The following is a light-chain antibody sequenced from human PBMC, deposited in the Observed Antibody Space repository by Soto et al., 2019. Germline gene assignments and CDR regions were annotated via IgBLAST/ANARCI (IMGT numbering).Light chain of an antibody. CDR2: ANT. V-gene: IGLV1-40*01. J-gene: IGLJ2*01. CDR1: SSNIGAGYD. Sequence: QSVLTQPPSVSGAPGQRVTISCTGSSSNIGAGYDVHWYQQLPGTAPKLLIYANTNRPSGVPDRFSGSNSGTSASLAITGLQAEDEADYYCQSYDGSVVFGGGTKLTVL. CDR3: QSYDGSVV.